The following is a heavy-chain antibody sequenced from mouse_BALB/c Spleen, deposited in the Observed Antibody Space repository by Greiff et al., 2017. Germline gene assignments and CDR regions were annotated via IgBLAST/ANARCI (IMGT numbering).Heavy chain of an antibody. CDR2: IDPENGDT. V-gene: IGHV14-4*02. J-gene: IGHJ4*01. D-gene: IGHD1-1*01. CDR1: GFNIKDYY. CDR3: NARLLLRGGEYYAMDY. Sequence: VQLQQSGAELVRSGASVKLSCTASGFNIKDYYMHWVKQRPEQGLEWIGWIDPENGDTEYAPKFQGKATMTADTSSNTAYLQLSSLTSEDTAVYYCNARLLLRGGEYYAMDYWGQGTSVTVSS.